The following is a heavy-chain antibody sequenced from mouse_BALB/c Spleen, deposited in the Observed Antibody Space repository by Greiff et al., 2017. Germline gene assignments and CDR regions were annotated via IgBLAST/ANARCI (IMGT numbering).Heavy chain of an antibody. CDR2: ISSGGSYT. CDR3: ARLTGTDY. CDR1: GFTFSSYA. Sequence: DVKVVESGGDLVKPGGSLKLSCAASGFTFSSYAMSWVRQTPDKRLEWVATISSGGSYTYYPDSVKGRFTISRDNAKNTLYLQMSSLKSEDTAMYYCARLTGTDYWGQGTTLTVSS. D-gene: IGHD4-1*01. V-gene: IGHV5-6*02. J-gene: IGHJ2*01.